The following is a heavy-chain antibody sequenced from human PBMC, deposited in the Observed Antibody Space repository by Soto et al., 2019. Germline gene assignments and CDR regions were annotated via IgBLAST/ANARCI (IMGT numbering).Heavy chain of an antibody. J-gene: IGHJ4*02. CDR3: AKDLLLGYSSSWYPDY. Sequence: GSLRLSCAASGFTFSSYGMHWVRQAPGKGLGWVAVISYDGSNKYYADSVKGRFTISRDNSKNTLYLQMNSLRAEDTAVYYCAKDLLLGYSSSWYPDYWGQGTLVTVSS. CDR1: GFTFSSYG. CDR2: ISYDGSNK. V-gene: IGHV3-30*18. D-gene: IGHD6-13*01.